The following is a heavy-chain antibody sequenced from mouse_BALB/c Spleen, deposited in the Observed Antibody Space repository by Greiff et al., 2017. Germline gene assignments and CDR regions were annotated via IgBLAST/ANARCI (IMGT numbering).Heavy chain of an antibody. CDR1: GFTFSSYT. Sequence: EVKLMESGGGLVKPGGSLKLSCAASGFTFSSYTMSWVRQTPEKRLEWVATISSGGSYTYYPDSVKGRFTISRDNAKNTLYLQMSSLKSEDTAMYYCTREGNWDNYWGQGTTLTVSS. CDR2: ISSGGSYT. V-gene: IGHV5-6-4*01. CDR3: TREGNWDNY. J-gene: IGHJ2*01. D-gene: IGHD4-1*01.